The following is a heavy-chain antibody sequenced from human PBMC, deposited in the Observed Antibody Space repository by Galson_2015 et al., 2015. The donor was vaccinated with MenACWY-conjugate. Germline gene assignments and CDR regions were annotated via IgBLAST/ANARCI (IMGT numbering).Heavy chain of an antibody. Sequence: SLRLSCAASGFTFSSYAMSWVRQAPGKGLGWVSGISGSGGNTFNADSVKGRFTISRDNSKSTLYLQMNSLGAEDTAVYYCAKELRRYYDFWSGYYPDPWGQGTLVTVSS. CDR2: ISGSGGNT. J-gene: IGHJ5*02. D-gene: IGHD3-3*01. CDR3: AKELRRYYDFWSGYYPDP. V-gene: IGHV3-23*01. CDR1: GFTFSSYA.